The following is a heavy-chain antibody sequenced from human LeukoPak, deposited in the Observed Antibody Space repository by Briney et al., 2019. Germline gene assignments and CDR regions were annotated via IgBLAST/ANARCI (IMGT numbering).Heavy chain of an antibody. J-gene: IGHJ6*04. D-gene: IGHD3-10*01. CDR1: GFTFSSYE. Sequence: GGSLRLSCEASGFTFSSYEMNWVRQAPGKGLEWVSYISSSGSTIYYADSVKGRFTISRDNAKNSLYLQMNSLRAEDTAVYYCARSHKRSPYYYYGMDVWGKGTTVTVSS. CDR3: ARSHKRSPYYYYGMDV. V-gene: IGHV3-48*03. CDR2: ISSSGSTI.